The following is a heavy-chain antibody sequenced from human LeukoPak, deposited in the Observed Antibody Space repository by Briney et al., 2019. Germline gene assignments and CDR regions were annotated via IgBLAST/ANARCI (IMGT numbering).Heavy chain of an antibody. D-gene: IGHD2-21*01. V-gene: IGHV3-33*05. CDR2: IQNDASTE. CDR3: ARELSQIVWGGLDY. CDR1: GFIFSHYG. J-gene: IGHJ4*02. Sequence: GGSLRLSCAASGFIFSHYGMHWVRQAPGKGLEWVAVIQNDASTENFADSVKGRFTISRDNSKNTVFLQMNSLRVEDTAVYYCARELSQIVWGGLDYGGQGTLVSVST.